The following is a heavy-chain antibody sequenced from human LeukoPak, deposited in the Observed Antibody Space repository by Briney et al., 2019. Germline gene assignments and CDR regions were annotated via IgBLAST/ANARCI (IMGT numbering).Heavy chain of an antibody. CDR1: GYTFTGYY. D-gene: IGHD5-18*01. CDR3: ARGGGYSFGPSDF. V-gene: IGHV1-2*04. Sequence: ASVKVSCKASGYTFTGYYMHWVRQAPGQGLEWMGWIKPNSGGTNYPQKFQGWVTMTRDTSIDTAYMELSRLRSDDTAVYYCARGGGYSFGPSDFWGQGTLVTVSS. CDR2: IKPNSGGT. J-gene: IGHJ4*02.